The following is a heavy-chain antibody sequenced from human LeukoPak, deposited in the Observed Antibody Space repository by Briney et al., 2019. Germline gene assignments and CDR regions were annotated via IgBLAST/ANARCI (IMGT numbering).Heavy chain of an antibody. V-gene: IGHV4-59*01. CDR1: GGSISSYY. Sequence: SETLSLTCTVSGGSISSYYWSWVRQPPEKGLEWIGYIYYSGSTNYNPSLKSRVTISVDTSNNQFSLKLSSVTAADTAVYYCATIINITMIDNYYMDVWGKGTTVTVSS. CDR3: ATIINITMIDNYYMDV. CDR2: IYYSGST. J-gene: IGHJ6*03. D-gene: IGHD3-22*01.